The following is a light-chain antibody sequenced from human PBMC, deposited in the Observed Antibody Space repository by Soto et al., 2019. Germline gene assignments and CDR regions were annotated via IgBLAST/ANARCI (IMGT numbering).Light chain of an antibody. CDR2: TTD. Sequence: QPVLTQPPSASGTPGQGVTISCSGGRSNIGSNPVNWYQQLPEAAPKLLIYTTDQRPSGVPDRFSGSKSGTSASLAISGLQSEDEAEYYCAAWDDSLIAGVFGGGTKLTVL. J-gene: IGLJ2*01. CDR1: RSNIGSNP. V-gene: IGLV1-44*01. CDR3: AAWDDSLIAGV.